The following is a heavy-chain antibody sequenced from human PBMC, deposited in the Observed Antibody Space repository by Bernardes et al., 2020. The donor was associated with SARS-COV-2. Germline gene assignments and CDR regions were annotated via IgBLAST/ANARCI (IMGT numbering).Heavy chain of an antibody. D-gene: IGHD2-2*01. Sequence: GGSLRLSCAASGFDFTMYAMTWVRQAPGKGLEWVSIVSPSGGDTFYADSMKGRFTISRDNSKNTLYLQVNSLRAEDTAVYYCAKGLGGTVPTSRYSDYWGQGTLVTVSS. J-gene: IGHJ4*02. V-gene: IGHV3-23*01. CDR3: AKGLGGTVPTSRYSDY. CDR1: GFDFTMYA. CDR2: VSPSGGDT.